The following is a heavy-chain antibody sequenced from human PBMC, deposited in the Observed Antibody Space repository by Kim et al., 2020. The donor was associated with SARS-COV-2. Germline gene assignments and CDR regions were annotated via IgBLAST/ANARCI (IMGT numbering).Heavy chain of an antibody. V-gene: IGHV3-66*01. D-gene: IGHD3-16*01. J-gene: IGHJ6*02. CDR3: ARPVMSRDGMDV. CDR2: IYSGGST. CDR1: GFTVSRNY. Sequence: GGSLRLSCAASGFTVSRNYMSWVRQAPGKGLEWVSVIYSGGSTFYADSVKGRFTISRDNSKNTLYLQMNSLGAEDTAVYYCARPVMSRDGMDVWGQGPTFTVSS.